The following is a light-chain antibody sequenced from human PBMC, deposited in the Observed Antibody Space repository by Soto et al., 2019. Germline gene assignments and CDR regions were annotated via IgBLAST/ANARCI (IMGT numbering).Light chain of an antibody. CDR1: QTISYD. J-gene: IGKJ2*01. V-gene: IGKV1-39*01. Sequence: DIQMTQSPSSLSASVGDRVTNTCRASQTISYDLNWYQQKPGKAPKLLIYAASSLQSGVPSRFSGSGSGTDFTLTISSLQPEDFATYYCQQSYSIPYTFGQGNKLEIK. CDR2: AAS. CDR3: QQSYSIPYT.